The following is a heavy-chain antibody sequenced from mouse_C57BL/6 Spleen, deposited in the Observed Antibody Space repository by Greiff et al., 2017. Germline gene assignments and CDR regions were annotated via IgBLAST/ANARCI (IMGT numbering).Heavy chain of an antibody. D-gene: IGHD1-1*02. V-gene: IGHV5-12*01. Sequence: EVNVVESGGGLVQPGGSLKLSCAASGFTFSDYYMYWVRQTPEKRLEWVAYISNGGGSTYYPDTVKGRFTISRDNAKNTLYLQMSRLKSEDTAMYYCARQGGNAWFAYWGQGTLVTVSA. CDR3: ARQGGNAWFAY. CDR1: GFTFSDYY. J-gene: IGHJ3*01. CDR2: ISNGGGST.